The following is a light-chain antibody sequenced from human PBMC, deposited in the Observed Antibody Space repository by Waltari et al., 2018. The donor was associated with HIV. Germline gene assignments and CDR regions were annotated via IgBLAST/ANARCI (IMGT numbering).Light chain of an antibody. Sequence: DIVMTQSPDSLAVSLGEGATINCKSSQSVLYSSNNKNYLAWYQQKPGQPPKLLIYWASTRESGVPDRFSGSGSGTDFTLTISSLQAEDVAFYYCQQYYSTPPAFGQGTKVEIK. J-gene: IGKJ1*01. CDR1: QSVLYSSNNKNY. CDR3: QQYYSTPPA. V-gene: IGKV4-1*01. CDR2: WAS.